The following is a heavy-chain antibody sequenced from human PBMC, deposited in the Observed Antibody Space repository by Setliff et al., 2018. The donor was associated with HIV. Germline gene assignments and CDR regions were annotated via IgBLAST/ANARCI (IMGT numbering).Heavy chain of an antibody. D-gene: IGHD2-2*01. J-gene: IGHJ4*02. V-gene: IGHV3-23*01. CDR1: GFTFDDYA. Sequence: PGGSLRLSCAASGFTFDDYAVTWVRQAPGKGLDYVSAISGSTYYADSVKGRFTISRDNSKNTLYLQMNSLRVEDTAVYYCARDTCDTPSCYAGPRFVYWGQGNLVTVSS. CDR3: ARDTCDTPSCYAGPRFVY. CDR2: ISGST.